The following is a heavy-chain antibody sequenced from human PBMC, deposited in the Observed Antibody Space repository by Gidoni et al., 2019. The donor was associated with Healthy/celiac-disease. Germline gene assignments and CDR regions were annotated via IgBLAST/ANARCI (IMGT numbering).Heavy chain of an antibody. CDR1: GYSFTSYW. CDR3: ARHKGGSYGYGWSGSDYYYGMDV. D-gene: IGHD5-18*01. V-gene: IGHV5-51*01. J-gene: IGHJ6*02. CDR2: IYPGDSDT. Sequence: EVQLVQSGAEVNKPGESLKISCKGSGYSFTSYWIGWVRQMPGKGLEWMGIIYPGDSDTRYSPSFQGQVTISADKSISTAYLQWSSLKASDTAMYYCARHKGGSYGYGWSGSDYYYGMDVWGQGITVTVSS.